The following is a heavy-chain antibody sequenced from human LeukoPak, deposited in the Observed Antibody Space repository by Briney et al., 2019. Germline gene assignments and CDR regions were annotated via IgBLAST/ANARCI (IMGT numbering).Heavy chain of an antibody. CDR1: RGSISSSNHY. D-gene: IGHD3-10*01. J-gene: IGHJ6*02. Sequence: KPSETLSLTCTVSRGSISSSNHYWGWIRQPPGKGLEWIGNIHYGGSTNYNPSLKSRVTVSVDTSRNQFSLKLNSVTAADTAVYYRARSGFGSGTYAYYGMDVWGQGTTVTVSS. V-gene: IGHV4-39*01. CDR2: IHYGGST. CDR3: ARSGFGSGTYAYYGMDV.